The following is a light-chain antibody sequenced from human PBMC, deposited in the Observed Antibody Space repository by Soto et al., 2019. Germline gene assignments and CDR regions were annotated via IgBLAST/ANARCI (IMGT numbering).Light chain of an antibody. Sequence: DLQMTQSPSTLSASVGERVTITCRASQSISSWLAWYQQKPGKAPKLLIYDASSLESGVPSRFSGSGSGTEFTLTISSLQPDDFATYYCQQYNSYSRTFGQGTKVEIK. CDR1: QSISSW. CDR2: DAS. V-gene: IGKV1-5*01. J-gene: IGKJ1*01. CDR3: QQYNSYSRT.